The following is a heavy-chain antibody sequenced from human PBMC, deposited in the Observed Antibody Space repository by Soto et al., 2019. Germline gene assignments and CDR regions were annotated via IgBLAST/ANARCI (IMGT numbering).Heavy chain of an antibody. Sequence: EVQLVESGGGLVPPGASLRLYCAGAGFTFSSYWMSWVRQAPGKGLEWVANIKQDGSEKYYVDSVNGRFTISRDNAKNSLYLQMHSLRVEDTAVYYCAREKRSNGYFDYWGQGTLVAVSP. J-gene: IGHJ4*02. CDR3: AREKRSNGYFDY. CDR2: IKQDGSEK. CDR1: GFTFSSYW. V-gene: IGHV3-7*01. D-gene: IGHD6-25*01.